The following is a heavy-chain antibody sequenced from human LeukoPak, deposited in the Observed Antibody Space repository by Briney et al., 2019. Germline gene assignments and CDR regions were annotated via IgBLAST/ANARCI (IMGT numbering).Heavy chain of an antibody. D-gene: IGHD4-17*01. CDR3: AKGVYGDYYHDAFDI. CDR2: ISGSGGST. J-gene: IGHJ3*02. Sequence: GGSLRLSCAASGFTFSSYGMSWVRQAPGKGLEWVSAISGSGGSTYYADSVKGRFTISRDNSKNTLYLQMNSLRAEDTAVYYCAKGVYGDYYHDAFDIWGQGTMVTVSS. CDR1: GFTFSSYG. V-gene: IGHV3-23*01.